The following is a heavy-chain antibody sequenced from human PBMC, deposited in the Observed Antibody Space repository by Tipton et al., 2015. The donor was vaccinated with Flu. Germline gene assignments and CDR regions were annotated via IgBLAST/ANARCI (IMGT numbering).Heavy chain of an antibody. CDR2: INHSGST. CDR3: ARRPRYYYGSGSCYFDY. Sequence: TLSLTCAVYGGSFSGYYWSWIRQPPGKGLEWIGEINHSGSTNYNPSLKSRVTISVDTSKNQFSLKLSSVTAADTAVYYCARRPRYYYGSGSCYFDYWGQGTLVTVSS. J-gene: IGHJ4*02. V-gene: IGHV4-34*01. D-gene: IGHD3-10*01. CDR1: GGSFSGYY.